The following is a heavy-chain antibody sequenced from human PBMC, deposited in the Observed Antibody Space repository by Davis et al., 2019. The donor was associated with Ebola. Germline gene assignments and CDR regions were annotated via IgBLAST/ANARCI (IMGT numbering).Heavy chain of an antibody. V-gene: IGHV6-1*01. CDR3: TRGPPMDV. Sequence: MPSETLSLTCVISGDTVSSNSVAWNWIRQSPSRGLEWLGRTYYRSKWHNDYAISMKGRIAINPDTSRNQFSLQLDSATPEDTALYYCTRGPPMDVWGQGTTVTVSS. CDR1: GDTVSSNSVA. CDR2: TYYRSKWHN. J-gene: IGHJ6*02.